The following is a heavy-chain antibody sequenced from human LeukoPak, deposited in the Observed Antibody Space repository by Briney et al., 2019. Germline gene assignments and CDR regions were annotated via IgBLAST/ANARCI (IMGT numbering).Heavy chain of an antibody. V-gene: IGHV3-74*01. D-gene: IGHD3-22*01. CDR2: INSDGSST. J-gene: IGHJ4*02. Sequence: GGSLRLSCAASGFTFSTYWMHWVRHAPGKGLVWVSRINSDGSSTTYADSVKGRFTISRDNPKNTLYLQMNSLRADDTAVYYCVGGYYYAYWGQGTLVTVSS. CDR1: GFTFSTYW. CDR3: VGGYYYAY.